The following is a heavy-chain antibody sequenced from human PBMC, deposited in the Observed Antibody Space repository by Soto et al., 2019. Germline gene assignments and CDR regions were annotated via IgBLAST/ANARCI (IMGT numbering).Heavy chain of an antibody. D-gene: IGHD3-22*01. CDR2: IISIFGTA. CDR3: ARRDYDSSGYYDLGY. V-gene: IGHV1-69*05. Sequence: QVQLVQSGAEVKKPGSSVKVSCKASGGTFSSYAISWVRQAPGQGLEWMGGIISIFGTADYAQKFQGRVTXPPXXSXSTAYMELSSLRSEDTAVYYCARRDYDSSGYYDLGYWGQGTLVTVSS. J-gene: IGHJ4*02. CDR1: GGTFSSYA.